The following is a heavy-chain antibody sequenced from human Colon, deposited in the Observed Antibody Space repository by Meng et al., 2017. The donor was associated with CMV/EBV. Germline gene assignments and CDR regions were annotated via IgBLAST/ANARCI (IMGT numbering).Heavy chain of an antibody. CDR1: GFSFSSYS. CDR2: ILGSGDST. Sequence: SGFSFSSYSMTGVRQAPGKGLEWVSVILGSGDSTHYADSVKGRFTISRDNSKNTVYLQMNRLRAEDTAVYYCAKDRWGVGTTLDPFDYWGQGTLVTVSS. J-gene: IGHJ4*02. D-gene: IGHD1-26*01. CDR3: AKDRWGVGTTLDPFDY. V-gene: IGHV3-23*01.